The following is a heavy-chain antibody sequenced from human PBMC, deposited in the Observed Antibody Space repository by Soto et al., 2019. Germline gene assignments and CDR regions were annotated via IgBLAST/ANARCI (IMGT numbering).Heavy chain of an antibody. CDR3: AWEPYGDSQYFDY. CDR1: GFTFNSLS. V-gene: IGHV3-30*04. Sequence: QVQLVESGGGMVQPGTSLRLSCAASGFTFNSLSLHWVRQRPDKGLEWVAVISHDGRVTFYADFVKGRFTVSRDNSKNTISLQVNSLRAEDTAVYYCAWEPYGDSQYFDYWGQGTLVTVSS. CDR2: ISHDGRVT. D-gene: IGHD2-21*02. J-gene: IGHJ4*02.